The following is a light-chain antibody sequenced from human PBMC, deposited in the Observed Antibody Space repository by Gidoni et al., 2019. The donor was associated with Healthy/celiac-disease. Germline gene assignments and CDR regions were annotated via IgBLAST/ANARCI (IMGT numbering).Light chain of an antibody. CDR3: QVWDSSSDHVV. CDR2: DDS. CDR1: NIGSKS. J-gene: IGLJ2*01. Sequence: SDVLTQPPSGSEAPGQTARITCGGHNIGSKSVHWYQQKPGPAPVLVVYDDSDRPSGIPARFSGSNSGNTATLTIRRVAAGDEADYYCQVWDSSSDHVVFGGGTKLTVL. V-gene: IGLV3-21*02.